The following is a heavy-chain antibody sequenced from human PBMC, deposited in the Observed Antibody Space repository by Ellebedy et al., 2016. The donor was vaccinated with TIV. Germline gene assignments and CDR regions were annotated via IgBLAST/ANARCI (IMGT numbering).Heavy chain of an antibody. CDR1: GFTFSNYS. Sequence: GESLKISCAASGFTFSNYSINWVRQAPGKGLEWLSFISSGPTFTYYADSVKGRFTISRASAKTSLFLQMNSLRVEDTAVYYCARDDRDYGGSGDAFDIWGQGTMVTVSS. J-gene: IGHJ3*02. CDR3: ARDDRDYGGSGDAFDI. CDR2: ISSGPTFT. V-gene: IGHV3-21*01. D-gene: IGHD4-23*01.